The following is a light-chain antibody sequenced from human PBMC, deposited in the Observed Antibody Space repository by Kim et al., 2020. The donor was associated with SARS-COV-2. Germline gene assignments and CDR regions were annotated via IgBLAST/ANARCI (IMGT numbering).Light chain of an antibody. Sequence: PVETATMHGNGNNIADRSVEWYQQKAGQAPVLAIYYDSDLSSGIPDRYSGSRSGATATLTISRVEAGDEADYYCQVWDSIIDHWVFGGGTQLTVL. CDR1: NIADRS. CDR3: QVWDSIIDHWV. V-gene: IGLV3-21*04. J-gene: IGLJ3*02. CDR2: YDS.